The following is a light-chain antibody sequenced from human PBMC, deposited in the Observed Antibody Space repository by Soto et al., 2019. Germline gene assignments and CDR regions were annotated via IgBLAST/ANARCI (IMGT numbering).Light chain of an antibody. Sequence: EIVLTQSPATLSLSPGERATLSCRASQSVSSYLAWYQQKPGQAPGLLIYDASNRATGIPARFSGSGSGTDFTLTISSLEPEDFAVYYCQQRSNWPPVLTFGGGTKVEIK. CDR3: QQRSNWPPVLT. V-gene: IGKV3-11*01. CDR1: QSVSSY. CDR2: DAS. J-gene: IGKJ4*01.